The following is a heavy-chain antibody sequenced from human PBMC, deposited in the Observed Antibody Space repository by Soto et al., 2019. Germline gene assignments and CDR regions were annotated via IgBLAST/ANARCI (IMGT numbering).Heavy chain of an antibody. CDR3: AKGDYSNYGGDYYYYYMDV. D-gene: IGHD4-4*01. Sequence: PGGSLRLSCAASGFTFSSYAMSWVRQAPGKGLEWVSAISGSGGSTYYADSVKGRFTISRDNSKNTLYLQMNSLRAEDTAVYYCAKGDYSNYGGDYYYYYMDVWGKGTTVTVS. CDR2: ISGSGGST. J-gene: IGHJ6*03. CDR1: GFTFSSYA. V-gene: IGHV3-23*01.